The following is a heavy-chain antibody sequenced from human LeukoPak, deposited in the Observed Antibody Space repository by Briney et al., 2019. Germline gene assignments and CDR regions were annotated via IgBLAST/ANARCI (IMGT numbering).Heavy chain of an antibody. CDR3: ARGGITMVRGVFGYYYGMDV. CDR1: GGSFSGYY. J-gene: IGHJ6*04. Sequence: PSETLSLTCAVYGGSFSGYYWSWIRQPPGKGLEWIGEINHSGSTNYSPSLKSRVTISVDTSKNQFSLKLSSVTAADTAVYYCARGGITMVRGVFGYYYGMDVWGKGTTVTVSS. D-gene: IGHD3-10*01. V-gene: IGHV4-34*01. CDR2: INHSGST.